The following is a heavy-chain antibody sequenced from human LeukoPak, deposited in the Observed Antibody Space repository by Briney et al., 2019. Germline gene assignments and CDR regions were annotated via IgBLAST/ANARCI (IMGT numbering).Heavy chain of an antibody. CDR2: INPSGGST. Sequence: GASVTVSCKASGYTFTSYYMHWVRQAPGQGLEWMGIINPSGGSTSYAQKFQGRVTMTRDTSTSTVYMELSSLRSEDTAVYYCARVNYYDSSGYPYHFDYWGQGTLVTVSS. D-gene: IGHD3-22*01. J-gene: IGHJ4*02. V-gene: IGHV1-46*01. CDR3: ARVNYYDSSGYPYHFDY. CDR1: GYTFTSYY.